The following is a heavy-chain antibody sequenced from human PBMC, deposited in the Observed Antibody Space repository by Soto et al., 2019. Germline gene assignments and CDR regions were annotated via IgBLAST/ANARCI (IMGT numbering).Heavy chain of an antibody. CDR2: IFYSGST. CDR3: VDQGGDPYYHDS. J-gene: IGHJ5*01. D-gene: IGHD1-26*01. Sequence: QVQLQESGPGLVNPSGTLSLTCAVSGGSLSSSNWWSWVRQPPGKALEWLGEIFYSGSTKYNPSLHCRVTIPGDQSKTHLSPRLSSVPAADTAVYCCVDQGGDPYYHDSWGKGILVTVSS. CDR1: GGSLSSSNW. V-gene: IGHV4-4*01.